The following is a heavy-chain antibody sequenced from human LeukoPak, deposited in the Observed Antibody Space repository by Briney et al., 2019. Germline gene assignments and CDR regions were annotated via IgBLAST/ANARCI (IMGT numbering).Heavy chain of an antibody. J-gene: IGHJ4*02. V-gene: IGHV3-53*01. Sequence: GGSLRLSCAASGFTFSTYSMNWVRQAPGKGLEWVSILYSSGTAYYADSVKGRFTISRDSSKNTLYLQMSSLRAEDTAVYYCAKGGVIVAGIDYWGQGTLVTVSS. CDR2: LYSSGTA. CDR1: GFTFSTYS. CDR3: AKGGVIVAGIDY. D-gene: IGHD5-12*01.